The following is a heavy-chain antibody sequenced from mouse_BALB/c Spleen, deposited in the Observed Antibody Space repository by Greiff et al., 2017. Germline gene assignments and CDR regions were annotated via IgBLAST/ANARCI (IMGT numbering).Heavy chain of an antibody. CDR2: INPYNDGT. Sequence: EVQLQESGPELVKPGASVRMSCKASGYTFTSYVLHWVKQKPGQGLEWIGYINPYNDGTKYNEKFKGKATLTSDKSSTTAYMELSSLTSEDSAVYYCARAYSYAMDYWGQGTSVTVSS. CDR3: ARAYSYAMDY. V-gene: IGHV1-14*01. J-gene: IGHJ4*01. CDR1: GYTFTSYV.